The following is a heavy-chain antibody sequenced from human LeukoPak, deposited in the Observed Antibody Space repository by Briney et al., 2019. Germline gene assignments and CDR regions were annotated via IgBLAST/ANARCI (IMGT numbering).Heavy chain of an antibody. CDR1: GFTVSTYD. V-gene: IGHV3-48*01. D-gene: IGHD3-3*01. CDR3: APYGFYPY. J-gene: IGHJ4*02. CDR2: FGISGTI. Sequence: GGSLRLSCAASGFTVSTYDMHWVRQAPGEGPQWIAYFGISGTIYYADSVRGRFTISRDSAKNSLHLEMNSLRVDDTAIYYCAPYGFYPYWGQGTPVTVSS.